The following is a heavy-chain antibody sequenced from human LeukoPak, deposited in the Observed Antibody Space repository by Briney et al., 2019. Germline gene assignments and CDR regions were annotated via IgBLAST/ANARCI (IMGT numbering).Heavy chain of an antibody. CDR2: TYYRSKWFN. D-gene: IGHD3-10*01. V-gene: IGHV6-1*01. J-gene: IGHJ3*02. Sequence: SQTLSLTCAISGDSVSTNSGAWTWIRQPPSRGLEWLGRTYYRSKWFNNYALSVKSRMTINPDTSKNQFSLHLNSVTAEDTAVYYCVRELGSVNGFDIWGQGTMVIVSS. CDR1: GDSVSTNSGA. CDR3: VRELGSVNGFDI.